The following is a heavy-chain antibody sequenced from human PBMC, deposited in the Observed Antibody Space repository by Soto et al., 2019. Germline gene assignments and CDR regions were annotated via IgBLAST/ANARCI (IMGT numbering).Heavy chain of an antibody. V-gene: IGHV3-21*01. CDR1: GFTFSSYS. D-gene: IGHD3-9*01. CDR2: ISSSSSYI. CDR3: ARDLYDILTGYFDY. Sequence: PGGSLRLSCAASGFTFSSYSMNWVRQAPGKGLEWVSSISSSSSYIYYADSVKGRFTISRDNAKNSLYLQMNSLRAEDTAVYYCARDLYDILTGYFDYWGQGTLVTVSS. J-gene: IGHJ4*02.